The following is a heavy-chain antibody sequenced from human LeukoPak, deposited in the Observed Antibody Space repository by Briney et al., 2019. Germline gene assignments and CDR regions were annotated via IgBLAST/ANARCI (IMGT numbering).Heavy chain of an antibody. CDR3: ARGSHVDAAVAHFDY. CDR1: GFTFSSYS. Sequence: PGGSLRLSCAASGFTFSSYSMNWVRQAPGKGLKWVSYISSSGSLTYYADSVRGRFTISRDDAKNSLYLQLNSLRAEDTAVYYCARGSHVDAAVAHFDYWGQGTLVTVSS. J-gene: IGHJ4*02. V-gene: IGHV3-21*05. CDR2: ISSSGSLT. D-gene: IGHD6-19*01.